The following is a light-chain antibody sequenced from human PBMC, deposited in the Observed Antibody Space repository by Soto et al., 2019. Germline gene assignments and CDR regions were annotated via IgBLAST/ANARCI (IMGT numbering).Light chain of an antibody. V-gene: IGLV2-14*01. CDR2: DVS. Sequence: QSALTQPASVSGSPGQSITISCTGTSSDVGGYNYVSWYQQHPGKAPKLMIYDVSNRPSGVSNRFSGSKSGNTASLTISGLQAEDEAHYYCSSYTSSSSLWVFGTGTKLTVL. CDR3: SSYTSSSSLWV. CDR1: SSDVGGYNY. J-gene: IGLJ1*01.